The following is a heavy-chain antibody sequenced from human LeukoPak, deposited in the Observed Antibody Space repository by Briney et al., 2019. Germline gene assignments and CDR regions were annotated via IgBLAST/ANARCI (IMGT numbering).Heavy chain of an antibody. Sequence: GGSLRLSCAASGITFSSYWMSWVRQAPGKGLEWVANIKQDGSEKYYVDSVKGRFTISRDNAKNSLYLQMNSLRAEDTAVYYCAREGSVVPAAMGYWGQGTLVTVSS. CDR2: IKQDGSEK. CDR1: GITFSSYW. J-gene: IGHJ4*02. V-gene: IGHV3-7*01. CDR3: AREGSVVPAAMGY. D-gene: IGHD2-2*01.